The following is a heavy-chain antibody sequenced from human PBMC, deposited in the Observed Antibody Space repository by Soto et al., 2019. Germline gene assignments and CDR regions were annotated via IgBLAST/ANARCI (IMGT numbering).Heavy chain of an antibody. D-gene: IGHD1-1*01. CDR1: GGSVRAPDW. CDR3: ARVRQGCSANNCYFDP. J-gene: IGHJ5*01. CDR2: VHISGHS. Sequence: SATLSLACPLSGGSVRAPDWWNWVRQSPDKGLEWIAEVHISGHSNYNPSLRSRVSVSIDSSKNQFYLNLNSVTAADTAIYYCARVRQGCSANNCYFDPWGQGTQVTVSS. V-gene: IGHV4-4*02.